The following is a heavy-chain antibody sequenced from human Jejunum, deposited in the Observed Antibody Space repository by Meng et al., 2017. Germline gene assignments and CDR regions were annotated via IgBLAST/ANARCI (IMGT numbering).Heavy chain of an antibody. CDR2: TYYRSKWYN. J-gene: IGHJ3*01. CDR3: ARGSHYAFDV. Sequence: QVQLQLSGPGLVKPSQTLSLTCAISGDSVSSNTGAWNWIRQSPSRGLEWLGRTYYRSKWYNDYAVSVIGRITINPDTSKSQFSLQLNSVTPEDTAVYYCARGSHYAFDVWGQGTMVTVSS. V-gene: IGHV6-1*01. CDR1: GDSVSSNTGA.